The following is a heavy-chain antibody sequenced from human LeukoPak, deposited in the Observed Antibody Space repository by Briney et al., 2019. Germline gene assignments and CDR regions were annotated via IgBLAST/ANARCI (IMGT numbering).Heavy chain of an antibody. CDR2: IIPIFGTA. J-gene: IGHJ4*02. CDR1: GGTFSSYA. D-gene: IGHD2-2*01. Sequence: SVKVSCKASGGTFSSYAISWVRQAPGQGLEWMGGIIPIFGTANYAQKFQGRVTITTDESTSTAYMELSSLRSEDTAVYYCARGSTRCSSTSCYFDYWGQGTLVTVSS. CDR3: ARGSTRCSSTSCYFDY. V-gene: IGHV1-69*05.